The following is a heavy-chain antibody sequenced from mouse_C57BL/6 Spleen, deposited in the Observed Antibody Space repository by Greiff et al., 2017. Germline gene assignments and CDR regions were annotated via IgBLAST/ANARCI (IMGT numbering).Heavy chain of an antibody. CDR1: GYTFTDYE. D-gene: IGHD2-2*01. J-gene: IGHJ2*01. CDR2: IDPETGGT. V-gene: IGHV1-15*01. CDR3: TRSGGYDEYYFDY. Sequence: VQLQQSGAELVRPGASVTLSCKASGYTFTDYEMHWVKQTPVHGLEWIGAIDPETGGTAYNQKFKGKAILTADKSSSTAYMELRSLTSEDSAVYYCTRSGGYDEYYFDYWGQGTTLTVSS.